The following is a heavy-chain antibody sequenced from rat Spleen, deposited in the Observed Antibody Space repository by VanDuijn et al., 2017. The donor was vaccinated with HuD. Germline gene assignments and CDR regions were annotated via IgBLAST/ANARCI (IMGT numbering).Heavy chain of an antibody. Sequence: EVQLVESGGGLVQPGRSLKLSCVASGFTFSNYGMAWVRQAPTKGLEWVASITTGGGNTYYRDSVKGRFTISRDNAKSTLYLQMDSLRSEDTATYYCATTPLYYSADPYYFDYWGQGVMVTVSS. CDR3: ATTPLYYSADPYYFDY. V-gene: IGHV5S13*01. D-gene: IGHD1-1*01. CDR2: ITTGGGNT. CDR1: GFTFSNYG. J-gene: IGHJ2*01.